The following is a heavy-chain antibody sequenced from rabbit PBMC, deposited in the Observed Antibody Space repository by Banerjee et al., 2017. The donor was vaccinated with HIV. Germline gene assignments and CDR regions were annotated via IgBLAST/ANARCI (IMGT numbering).Heavy chain of an antibody. CDR3: ARDLAGVIGWNFGL. Sequence: QEQLEESGGDLVKPEGSLTITCTASGFSFSNKYVMCWVRQAPGKGLEWIGYIDPVFGGTYYATWVNGRFTISSHNAQNTLYLQLNSLTVADTATYFCARDLAGVIGWNFGLWGPGTLVTVS. CDR2: IDPVFGGT. D-gene: IGHD4-1*01. CDR1: GFSFSNKYV. J-gene: IGHJ4*01. V-gene: IGHV1S45*01.